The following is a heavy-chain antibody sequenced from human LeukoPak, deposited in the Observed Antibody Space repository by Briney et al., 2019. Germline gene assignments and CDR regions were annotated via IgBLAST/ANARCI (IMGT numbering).Heavy chain of an antibody. V-gene: IGHV4-31*02. Sequence: LRLSCAASGFTFSNDYMSWVRQHPGKGLEWIGYIYYSGSTYYNPSLKSRVTISVDTSKNQFSLKLSSVTAADTAVYYCAREPYCSGGSCYPFDYWGQGTLVTVSS. J-gene: IGHJ4*02. CDR2: IYYSGST. D-gene: IGHD2-15*01. CDR1: GFTFSNDY. CDR3: AREPYCSGGSCYPFDY.